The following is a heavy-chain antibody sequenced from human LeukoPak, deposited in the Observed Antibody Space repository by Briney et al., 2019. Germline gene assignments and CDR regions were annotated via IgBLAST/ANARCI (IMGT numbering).Heavy chain of an antibody. Sequence: PSETLSLTCAVSGGSISSGGYSGSWLRQPPEEGLEWIGYNYYSGNTYYNPSLKSRVTISVDTSKNQSSLKLSTVTAADTAVYYCARVRRPSFIRRSYYYYMDVWGKGTTVTVSS. D-gene: IGHD3-10*01. CDR2: NYYSGNT. V-gene: IGHV4-30-4*07. CDR1: GGSISSGGYS. CDR3: ARVRRPSFIRRSYYYYMDV. J-gene: IGHJ6*03.